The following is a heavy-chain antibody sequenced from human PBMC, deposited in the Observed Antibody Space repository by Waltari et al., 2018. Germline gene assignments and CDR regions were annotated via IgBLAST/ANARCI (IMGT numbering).Heavy chain of an antibody. D-gene: IGHD3-10*01. J-gene: IGHJ4*02. Sequence: EVQLVESGGGLVKPGGSLRLSCAASGFPFSSYSMNWVRQAPGKGLEWVSSISSSSSYIYYADSVKGRFTISRDNAKNSLYLQMNSLRAEDTAVYYCARDGSGSYDYWGQGTLVTVSS. V-gene: IGHV3-21*01. CDR3: ARDGSGSYDY. CDR2: ISSSSSYI. CDR1: GFPFSSYS.